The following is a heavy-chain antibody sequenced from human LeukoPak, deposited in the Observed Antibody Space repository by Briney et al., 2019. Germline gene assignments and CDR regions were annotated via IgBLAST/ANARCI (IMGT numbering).Heavy chain of an antibody. CDR3: VLRYCGGDCYS. CDR1: GYSFTTYW. D-gene: IGHD2-21*02. V-gene: IGHV5-51*01. Sequence: GESLMISCKASGYSFTTYWIGWVRQMLGKGLEWMVTIYPGDSDTSYNPSFQGQVTISADKSINTAYLQWSSLKASDSAMYYCVLRYCGGDCYSWGQGTLVTVSS. J-gene: IGHJ5*02. CDR2: IYPGDSDT.